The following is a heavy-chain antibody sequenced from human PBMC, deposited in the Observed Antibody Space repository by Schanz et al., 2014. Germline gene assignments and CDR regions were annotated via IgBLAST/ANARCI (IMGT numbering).Heavy chain of an antibody. CDR2: IYDRGST. CDR1: SDSISHYY. CDR3: ARHRVYGAFDL. Sequence: QVQLQESGPGLVKPSETLSLTCTVPSDSISHYYLSWIRQPPGKELEWVAFIYDRGSTSYNPSLNRRVPILLARAKTQFSLKRRSVTAADTAVYYCARHRVYGAFDLWGQGTLVTVSS. V-gene: IGHV4-59*08. D-gene: IGHD4-17*01. J-gene: IGHJ4*02.